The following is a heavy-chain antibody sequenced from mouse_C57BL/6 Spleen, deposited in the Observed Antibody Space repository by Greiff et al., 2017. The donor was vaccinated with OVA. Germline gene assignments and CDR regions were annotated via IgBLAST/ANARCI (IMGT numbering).Heavy chain of an antibody. CDR3: AREGDYYGSSYGDYFDY. Sequence: QVQLQQPGAELVKPGASVKLSCKASGYTFTSYWMHWVKQRPGQGLEWIGMIHPNRGSTNYNEKFKSKATLTVDKSSSTAYMQLSSLTSEYSAVYYCAREGDYYGSSYGDYFDYWGQGTTLTVSS. CDR1: GYTFTSYW. J-gene: IGHJ2*01. D-gene: IGHD1-1*01. V-gene: IGHV1-64*01. CDR2: IHPNRGST.